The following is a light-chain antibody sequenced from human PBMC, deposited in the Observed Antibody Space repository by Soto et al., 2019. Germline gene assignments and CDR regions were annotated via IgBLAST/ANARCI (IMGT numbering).Light chain of an antibody. CDR3: EQYDNWRIT. J-gene: IGKJ5*01. CDR2: GAS. V-gene: IGKV3-15*01. CDR1: QSVSSN. Sequence: EIVMTQSPATLSVSPGERATLSCRASQSVSSNVAWYQQKPGQAPRLLIYGASTRATGIPARFSGSGSGTEFNPNISGLQSEDFAVFYCEQYDNWRITFGRGTRLEIK.